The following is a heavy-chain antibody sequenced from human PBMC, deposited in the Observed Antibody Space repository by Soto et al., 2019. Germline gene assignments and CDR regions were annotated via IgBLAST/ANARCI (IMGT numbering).Heavy chain of an antibody. V-gene: IGHV3-30-3*01. Sequence: QVQLVESGGGVVQPGRSLRLSCAASGFTFSSYAMHWVRQAPGKGLEWVAVISHDGSNKYYADSVKGRFTISRDNSKNTLYLQMNSLRAEDTAVYYCARETVVVVAATPYFDYWGQGTLVTVSS. J-gene: IGHJ4*02. CDR3: ARETVVVVAATPYFDY. CDR2: ISHDGSNK. D-gene: IGHD2-15*01. CDR1: GFTFSSYA.